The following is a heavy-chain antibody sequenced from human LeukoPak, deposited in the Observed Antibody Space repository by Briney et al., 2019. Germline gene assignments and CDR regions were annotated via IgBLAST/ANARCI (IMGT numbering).Heavy chain of an antibody. CDR2: IIPILGIA. J-gene: IGHJ6*02. D-gene: IGHD6-6*01. V-gene: IGHV1-69*04. CDR1: GGTFSSYA. Sequence: SVKVSFKASGGTFSSYAISWVRQAPGQGLEWMGRIIPILGIANYAQKFQGRVTITADKSTSTAYMELSSLRSEDTAVYYCARSGSSSTRGYYYYGMDVWGQGTTVTVSS. CDR3: ARSGSSSTRGYYYYGMDV.